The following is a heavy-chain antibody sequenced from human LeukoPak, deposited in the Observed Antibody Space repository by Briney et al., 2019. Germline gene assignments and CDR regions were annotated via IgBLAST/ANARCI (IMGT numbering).Heavy chain of an antibody. V-gene: IGHV3-48*04. J-gene: IGHJ3*02. Sequence: QSGGSLRLSCAASGFTFSSYSMNWVRQAPGKGLEWVSYISSSSSTIYYADSVKGRFTISRDNAKNSLYLQMNSLRAEDTAVYYCARPVTLGGVYDAFDIWGQGTMVTVSS. CDR3: ARPVTLGGVYDAFDI. CDR2: ISSSSSTI. D-gene: IGHD3-16*01. CDR1: GFTFSSYS.